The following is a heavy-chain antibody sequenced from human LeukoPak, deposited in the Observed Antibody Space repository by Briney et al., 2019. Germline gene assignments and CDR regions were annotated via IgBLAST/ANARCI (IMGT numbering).Heavy chain of an antibody. J-gene: IGHJ6*03. Sequence: SETLSLTCTVSGGSISSSSYYWGWIRQPPGKGLEWIGSIYYSGSTYYNPSLKSRVTISVDTSKNQFSLKLSSVTAADTAVYYCARGSGFYGSGSYNYYYYMDVWGKGTTVTVSS. V-gene: IGHV4-39*07. CDR3: ARGSGFYGSGSYNYYYYMDV. CDR1: GGSISSSSYY. D-gene: IGHD3-10*01. CDR2: IYYSGST.